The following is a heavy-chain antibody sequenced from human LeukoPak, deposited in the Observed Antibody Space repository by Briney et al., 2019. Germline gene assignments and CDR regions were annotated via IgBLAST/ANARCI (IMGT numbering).Heavy chain of an antibody. CDR1: GFTFDDYA. CDR2: ISWNSGSI. D-gene: IGHD6-13*01. V-gene: IGHV3-9*01. J-gene: IGHJ4*02. Sequence: QTGGSLRLSCAASGFTFDDYAMLWVRQAPGKGLEWVSGISWNSGSIGYADSVKGRFTISRDNAKNSLYLQMNSLRAEDTALYYCAKDTDGAAAGTTWGHWGQGTLVTASS. CDR3: AKDTDGAAAGTTWGH.